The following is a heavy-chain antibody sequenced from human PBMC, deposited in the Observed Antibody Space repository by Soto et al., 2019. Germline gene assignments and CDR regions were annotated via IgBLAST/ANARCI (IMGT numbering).Heavy chain of an antibody. J-gene: IGHJ3*02. Sequence: SETLSLTCAVYGGSISGYYWSWIRHPPGKGLEWIGEINHSGSTNYNPSLKSRVTISVDTSKNQFSLKLSSVTAADTAVYYCARTGTTVTRDAFDIWGQGTMVTVSS. CDR2: INHSGST. CDR1: GGSISGYY. CDR3: ARTGTTVTRDAFDI. D-gene: IGHD4-17*01. V-gene: IGHV4-34*01.